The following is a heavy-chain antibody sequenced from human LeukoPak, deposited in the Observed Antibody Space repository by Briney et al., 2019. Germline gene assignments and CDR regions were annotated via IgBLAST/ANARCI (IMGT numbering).Heavy chain of an antibody. CDR2: IIPIFGIA. Sequence: ASVKVSCKASGGTFSSYAISWVRQAPGQGLEWMGRIIPIFGIANYAQKFQGRVTITADKSTRTAYMELSSLRSEDTAVYYCARDAGLEYYYDSSGYYRLDYWGQGTLVTVSS. CDR1: GGTFSSYA. V-gene: IGHV1-69*04. D-gene: IGHD3-22*01. J-gene: IGHJ4*02. CDR3: ARDAGLEYYYDSSGYYRLDY.